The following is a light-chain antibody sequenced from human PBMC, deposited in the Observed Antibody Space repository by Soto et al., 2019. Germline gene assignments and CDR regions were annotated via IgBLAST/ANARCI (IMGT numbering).Light chain of an antibody. V-gene: IGKV3-20*01. CDR1: QSVSSSY. J-gene: IGKJ3*01. CDR3: QQYGSSFT. CDR2: GAS. Sequence: EIVLTQSPGTLSLSPGERATLSCRASQSVSSSYLAWYQQKPGQAPRLLIYGASSRATGIPDRFSGSRSGTDFTLTISRLEPEDFAVYYCQQYGSSFTFGPGTKVDIK.